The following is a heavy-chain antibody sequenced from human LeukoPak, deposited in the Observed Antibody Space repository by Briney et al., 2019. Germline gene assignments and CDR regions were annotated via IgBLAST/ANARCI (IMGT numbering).Heavy chain of an antibody. J-gene: IGHJ6*03. CDR2: ISWDGGST. CDR3: AKDGVQVQNYYYYYMDV. V-gene: IGHV3-43D*03. Sequence: TGGSLRLSCAASGFTFDDYAMHWVRQAPGKGLEWVSLISWDGGSTYCADSVKGRFTISRDNSKNSLYLQMNSLRAEDTALYYCAKDGVQVQNYYYYYMDVWGKGTTVTVSS. CDR1: GFTFDDYA. D-gene: IGHD2-8*02.